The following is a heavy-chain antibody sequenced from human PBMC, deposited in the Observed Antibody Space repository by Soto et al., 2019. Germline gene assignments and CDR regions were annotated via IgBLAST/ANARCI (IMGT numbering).Heavy chain of an antibody. CDR3: AKDPDGSRSPLGIFDY. V-gene: IGHV3-23*01. CDR1: GFTFSSYA. J-gene: IGHJ4*02. Sequence: EVQLLESGGGLVQPGGSLRLSCAASGFTFSSYAMSWVRQAPGKGLEWVSAISGSGGSTYYADSVKGRFTISRDNSKNTLYLQMNSLRAEDTAVYYCAKDPDGSRSPLGIFDYWGQGTLVTVSS. CDR2: ISGSGGST. D-gene: IGHD3-10*01.